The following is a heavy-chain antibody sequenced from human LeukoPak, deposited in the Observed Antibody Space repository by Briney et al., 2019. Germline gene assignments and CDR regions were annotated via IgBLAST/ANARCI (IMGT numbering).Heavy chain of an antibody. D-gene: IGHD6-19*01. CDR3: ARVVKYRSGPLTDLLPYYFDY. Sequence: ASVKVSCKASGYTFTSYYIHWVRQAPGQGLEWMGIINPSGGSTSYAQKFQGRVTMTRDTSTSTAYMELSSLRSEDMAVYYCARVVKYRSGPLTDLLPYYFDYWGQGTLVTVSS. CDR1: GYTFTSYY. V-gene: IGHV1-46*01. J-gene: IGHJ4*02. CDR2: INPSGGST.